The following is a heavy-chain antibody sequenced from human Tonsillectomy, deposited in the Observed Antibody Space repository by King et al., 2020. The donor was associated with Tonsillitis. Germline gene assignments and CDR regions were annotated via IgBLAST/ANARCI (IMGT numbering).Heavy chain of an antibody. CDR1: GFTFSTYS. CDR3: ARDSGIAGADDY. Sequence: VQLVESGGGLVQPGGSLRLSCAASGFTFSTYSMTWVRQAPGKGLEWVSYITSSSSIIYYADSVKGRFTISRDNAKSSLYLQMNSLRVEDTAVYYCARDSGIAGADDYWGQGTLVTVSS. V-gene: IGHV3-48*04. CDR2: ITSSSSII. J-gene: IGHJ4*02. D-gene: IGHD6-13*01.